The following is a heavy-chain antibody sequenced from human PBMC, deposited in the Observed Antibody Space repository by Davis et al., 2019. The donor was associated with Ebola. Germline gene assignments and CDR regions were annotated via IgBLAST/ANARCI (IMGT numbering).Heavy chain of an antibody. CDR1: GDSMESYY. CDR3: ATSNWFDP. Sequence: SETLSLTCTVSGDSMESYYWGWIRQPPGKGLEWIGSVHHSGRTYYNPSLKSRLTISIDTSKNQFSLKLTSVTAADTSVYYCATSNWFDPWGQGTLVTVSS. V-gene: IGHV4-39*01. CDR2: VHHSGRT. J-gene: IGHJ5*02.